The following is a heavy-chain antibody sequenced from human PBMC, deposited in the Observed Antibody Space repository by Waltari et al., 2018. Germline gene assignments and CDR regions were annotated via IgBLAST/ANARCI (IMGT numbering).Heavy chain of an antibody. J-gene: IGHJ3*02. CDR1: GFTFSSYG. Sequence: QVQLVESGGGVVQPGRSLRLSCAASGFTFSSYGMHWVRQAPGKGLEWVAVISYDGSNKYYADSVKCRFTISRDNSKNTLYLQMNSLRAEDTAVYYCAKRGKMRAFDIWGQGTMVTVSS. V-gene: IGHV3-30*18. CDR2: ISYDGSNK. CDR3: AKRGKMRAFDI. D-gene: IGHD6-13*01.